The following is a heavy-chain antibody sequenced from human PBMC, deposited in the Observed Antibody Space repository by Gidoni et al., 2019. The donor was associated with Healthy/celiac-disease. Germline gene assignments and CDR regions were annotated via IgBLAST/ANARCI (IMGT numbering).Heavy chain of an antibody. J-gene: IGHJ4*02. D-gene: IGHD1-26*01. V-gene: IGHV3-21*01. CDR3: AKDLAVDSVRYHPADY. CDR1: GFTFSAYT. CDR2: ISSTSLYI. Sequence: EVQLVESGGGLVTPGGSLRLYCAASGFTFSAYTMHCGRQAPGKGLAWVSSISSTSLYIYYADSVKGRVTVSRDNAKNSLYLQMNSLRAEDTAVYYCAKDLAVDSVRYHPADYWGQGTLVTVSS.